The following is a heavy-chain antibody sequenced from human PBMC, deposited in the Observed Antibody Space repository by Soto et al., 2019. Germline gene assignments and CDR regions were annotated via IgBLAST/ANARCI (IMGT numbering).Heavy chain of an antibody. V-gene: IGHV5-10-1*01. Sequence: PGESLKISCKGSGYSFMSYWISWVRQMPGRGLEWMGRISPSDSNIDYSPSFQGHVTISADMSTSTAYLKWSSLRASDTAIYYCARLGLAANYSYGMDVWGQGTTVTVSS. CDR2: ISPSDSNI. D-gene: IGHD2-15*01. CDR1: GYSFMSYW. J-gene: IGHJ6*02. CDR3: ARLGLAANYSYGMDV.